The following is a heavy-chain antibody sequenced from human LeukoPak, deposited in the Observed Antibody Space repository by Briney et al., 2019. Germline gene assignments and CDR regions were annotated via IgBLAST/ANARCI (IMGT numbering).Heavy chain of an antibody. J-gene: IGHJ6*02. V-gene: IGHV1-18*01. D-gene: IGHD6-6*01. CDR3: ARVENSNKYYFYVMDV. CDR1: GYTFTSYD. CDR2: ISAYNGNT. Sequence: ASVKVSCKASGYTFTSYDINWVRQATGQGLEWMGWISAYNGNTDYAQKFQGRVTMTTDTSTSTAYMELRSLRSDDTAVYFCARVENSNKYYFYVMDVWGQGTTVTVSS.